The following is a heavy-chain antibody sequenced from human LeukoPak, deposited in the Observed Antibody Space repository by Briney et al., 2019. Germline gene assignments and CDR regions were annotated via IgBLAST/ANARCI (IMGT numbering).Heavy chain of an antibody. CDR1: GYTFTGYY. D-gene: IGHD4-17*01. CDR2: INPNSGGT. J-gene: IGHJ6*02. Sequence: ASVTVSCKASGYTFTGYYMHWVRQAPGQGLEWMGWINPNSGGTNYAQKFQGRVTMTRDTSISTAYMEPSRLRSDDTAVYYCARAPTVTTCMDVWGQGTTVTVSS. CDR3: ARAPTVTTCMDV. V-gene: IGHV1-2*02.